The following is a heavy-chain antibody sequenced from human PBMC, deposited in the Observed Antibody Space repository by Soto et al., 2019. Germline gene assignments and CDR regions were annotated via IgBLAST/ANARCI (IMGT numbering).Heavy chain of an antibody. CDR2: TRNRGDA. CDR1: SGSVFSSNW. V-gene: IGHV4-4*02. J-gene: IGHJ4*02. D-gene: IGHD6-19*01. Sequence: QVQLQESGPGLVKPSGTLSLTCAVSSGSVFSSNWWNWVRLPPGKGLEWLGETRNRGDANYNPSLKRRVTIPVARSRNRIFLQLSSVTAPDTAVYYCASHLVMAGTRGFDHWGLGTLVTVSS. CDR3: ASHLVMAGTRGFDH.